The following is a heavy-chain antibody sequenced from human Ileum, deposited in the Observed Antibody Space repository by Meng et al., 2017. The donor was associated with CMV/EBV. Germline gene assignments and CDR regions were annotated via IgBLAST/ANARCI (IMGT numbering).Heavy chain of an antibody. V-gene: IGHV2-5*01. CDR1: SGVG. CDR3: ALLGYCSSTSCYGGQENWFDP. CDR2: IYWNDDK. D-gene: IGHD2-2*01. Sequence: SGVGVGWIRQPPGKALELLALIYWNDDKRYSPSLKSRLTITKDTSKNQVVLTMTNMDPVDTATYYCALLGYCSSTSCYGGQENWFDPWGQGTLVTVSS. J-gene: IGHJ5*02.